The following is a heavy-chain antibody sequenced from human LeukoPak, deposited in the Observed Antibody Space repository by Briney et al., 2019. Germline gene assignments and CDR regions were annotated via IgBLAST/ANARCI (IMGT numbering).Heavy chain of an antibody. D-gene: IGHD3-3*01. CDR3: AKDRITIFGVVIIRVLGKIQH. V-gene: IGHV3-7*01. CDR1: GFTFSSYW. CDR2: IKQDGSEK. J-gene: IGHJ1*01. Sequence: GGSLRLSCAASGFTFSSYWMSWVRQAPGKGLEWVANIKQDGSEKFYVDSVKGRFTISRDNAKNSLYLQMNSLRAEDTAVYYCAKDRITIFGVVIIRVLGKIQHWGQGTLVTVSS.